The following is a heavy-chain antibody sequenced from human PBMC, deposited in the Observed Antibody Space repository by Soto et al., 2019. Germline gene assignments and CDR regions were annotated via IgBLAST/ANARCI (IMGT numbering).Heavy chain of an antibody. CDR2: ISAYNGDA. J-gene: IGHJ6*02. V-gene: IGHV1-18*01. CDR3: ARRKRYNAGGYYHYYMGV. D-gene: IGHD1-1*01. Sequence: ASVKVSCKASGYIFTSYGISWVRQAPGQGLEWMGWISAYNGDANYAQSLQGRVTLTTDTSTNTAYMELGSLRSDDTAVYYCARRKRYNAGGYYHYYMGVWGQGTTVTVSS. CDR1: GYIFTSYG.